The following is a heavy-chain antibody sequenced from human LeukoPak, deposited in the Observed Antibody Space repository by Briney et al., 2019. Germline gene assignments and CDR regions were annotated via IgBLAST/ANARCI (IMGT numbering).Heavy chain of an antibody. J-gene: IGHJ4*02. V-gene: IGHV4-59*08. CDR2: GHYSGTT. D-gene: IGHD3/OR15-3a*01. CDR1: GVSIISDY. Sequence: PSETLSFNCTEPGVSIISDYGRWIRQSPGKGLEWIAYGHYSGTTNYNSSLKSRVTLSVATSKNKFSLKLTSVSAADTAMSCAQYGTGTGDPRDYWGLGTLVTVSS. CDR3: QYGTGTGDPRDY.